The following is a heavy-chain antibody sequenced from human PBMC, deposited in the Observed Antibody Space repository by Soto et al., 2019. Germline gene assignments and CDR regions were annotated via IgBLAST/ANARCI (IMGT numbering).Heavy chain of an antibody. V-gene: IGHV4-39*01. D-gene: IGHD3-3*01. J-gene: IGHJ6*03. Sequence: QLQLQESGPGLVKPSETLSLTCTVSGGSISSSSYYWGWIRQPPGKGLEWIGSIYYSGSTYYNPSLKSRVTRSVDTSKNQFSLKLSSVTAADTAVYYCADTYYDFWSGSLLYMDVWGKGTTVTVSS. CDR2: IYYSGST. CDR1: GGSISSSSYY. CDR3: ADTYYDFWSGSLLYMDV.